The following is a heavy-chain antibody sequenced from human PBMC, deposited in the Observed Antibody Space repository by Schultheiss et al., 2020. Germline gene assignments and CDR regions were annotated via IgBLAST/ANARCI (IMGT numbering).Heavy chain of an antibody. J-gene: IGHJ4*02. CDR3: ASPLPYSGYAEWGY. CDR2: IYTSGST. D-gene: IGHD5-12*01. V-gene: IGHV4-4*07. CDR1: GGSISSYY. Sequence: SATMSLTCTVSGGSISSYYWSWIRQPAGKGLEWIGRIYTSGSTNYNPSLKSRVTMSVDTSKNQFSLKLSSVTAADTAVYYCASPLPYSGYAEWGYWGQGTLV.